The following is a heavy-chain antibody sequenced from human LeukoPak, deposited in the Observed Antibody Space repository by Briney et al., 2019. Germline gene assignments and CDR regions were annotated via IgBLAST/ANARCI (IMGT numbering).Heavy chain of an antibody. CDR1: GFTFSRYT. Sequence: GGSLRLSCAASGFTFSRYTMTWVRQAPGKGLEWVSSIGSRTNYIYYADSVKGRFTISRDNAQNSVYLQMNSLRAEDTAVYYCARDPRIAAGDIWGQGTMVTVSS. CDR3: ARDPRIAAGDI. J-gene: IGHJ3*02. V-gene: IGHV3-21*01. CDR2: IGSRTNYI. D-gene: IGHD6-13*01.